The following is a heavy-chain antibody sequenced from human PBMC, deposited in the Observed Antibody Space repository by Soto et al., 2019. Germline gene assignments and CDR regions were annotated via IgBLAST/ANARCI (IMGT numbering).Heavy chain of an antibody. J-gene: IGHJ5*02. CDR2: IIPIFGTA. CDR3: AREASDSYGYFLHWFDP. Sequence: QVQLVQSGAEVKKPGSSVKVSCKASGGTFSSYAISWVRQAPGQGLEWMGGIIPIFGTANYAQKFQGRVTLTADESTSTAYMELSSLRSEDTAVYYCAREASDSYGYFLHWFDPWGQGTLVTVSS. V-gene: IGHV1-69*12. CDR1: GGTFSSYA. D-gene: IGHD5-18*01.